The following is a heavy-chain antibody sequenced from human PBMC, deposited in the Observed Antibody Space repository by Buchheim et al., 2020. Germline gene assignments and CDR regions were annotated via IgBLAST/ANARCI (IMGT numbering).Heavy chain of an antibody. V-gene: IGHV3-30*04. J-gene: IGHJ3*02. D-gene: IGHD5-12*01. CDR3: AREAYSGYSYSFDI. CDR2: ISLDGTKR. CDR1: GFSFSSYA. Sequence: QMHLVESGGGVVQPGGSLRLSCEASGFSFSSYAMWWVRRAPGKGLESVAVISLDGTKRDYAESVKGRFTISRDDSKKSLFVEMRSLRVEDTAVYYCAREAYSGYSYSFDIWGHGT.